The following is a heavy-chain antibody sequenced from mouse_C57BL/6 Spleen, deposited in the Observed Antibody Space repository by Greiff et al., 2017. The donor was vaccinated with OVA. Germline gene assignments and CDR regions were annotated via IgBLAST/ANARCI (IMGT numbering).Heavy chain of an antibody. CDR2: INPSTGGT. CDR3: SRTTGDFDY. CDR1: GYSFTGYY. V-gene: IGHV1-42*01. D-gene: IGHD5-5*01. Sequence: VQLKESGPELVKPGASVKISCKASGYSFTGYYMNWVKQSPEKSLEWIGEINPSTGGTTYNQKVKAKATLTVDKSSSTAYMPLKSLTSEDSAIYYCSRTTGDFDYWGQGTTLTVSS. J-gene: IGHJ2*01.